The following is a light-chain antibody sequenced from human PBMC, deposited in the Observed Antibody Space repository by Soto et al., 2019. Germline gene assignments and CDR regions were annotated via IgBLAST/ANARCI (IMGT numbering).Light chain of an antibody. J-gene: IGLJ2*01. V-gene: IGLV3-21*02. CDR1: NIGGKS. Sequence: SYELTQPPSVSVAPGQTARLTCGGDNIGGKSVHWYQQKPGQAPVLVVYDDSDRPSGIPQRFSGSNSGNTATLTVSWVEAGDEADYYCQVWDATSDHVVFGGGTKVTVL. CDR2: DDS. CDR3: QVWDATSDHVV.